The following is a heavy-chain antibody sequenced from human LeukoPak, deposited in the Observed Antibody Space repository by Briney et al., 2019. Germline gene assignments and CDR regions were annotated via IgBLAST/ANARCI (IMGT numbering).Heavy chain of an antibody. CDR2: SKNKANAYST. J-gene: IGHJ4*02. V-gene: IGHV3-72*01. Sequence: GGSLRLSCAVSGFTFSDHHMDWVRQAPGKGLEWIGRSKNKANAYSTVYAASVKGRFTFSRDDPKNSLYLQMDSLKDEDTAVYYCSRIFYHGSTGYYPDHWSQGTLVTVSS. CDR3: SRIFYHGSTGYYPDH. D-gene: IGHD3-9*01. CDR1: GFTFSDHH.